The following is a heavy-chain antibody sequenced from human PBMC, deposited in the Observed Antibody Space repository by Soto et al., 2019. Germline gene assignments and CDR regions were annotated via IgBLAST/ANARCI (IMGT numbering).Heavy chain of an antibody. D-gene: IGHD3-10*01. CDR3: ARDPGSGSYYGWFDP. V-gene: IGHV4-59*01. J-gene: IGHJ5*02. CDR2: IFHTGTT. Sequence: PSETLSLTCTVSGGSITNYYYSWIRQPPGKGLEWIGYIFHTGTTSYNPSLKSRLTLSVDTSQSQFSLKLNSVTAADTAVYYCARDPGSGSYYGWFDPWGQGTLVTVSS. CDR1: GGSITNYY.